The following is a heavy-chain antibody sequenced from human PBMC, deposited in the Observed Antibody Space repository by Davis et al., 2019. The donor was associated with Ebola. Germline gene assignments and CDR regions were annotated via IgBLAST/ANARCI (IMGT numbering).Heavy chain of an antibody. CDR3: AREGLIKDFDY. V-gene: IGHV1-24*01. CDR1: GYTLTELS. J-gene: IGHJ4*02. D-gene: IGHD3-10*01. CDR2: FDPEDGET. Sequence: ASVKVSCKVSGYTLTELSMHWVRQAPGKGLEWMGGFDPEDGETIYAQKFQGRVTMTRDTSTSTVYMELSSLRSEDTAVYYCAREGLIKDFDYWGQGTLVTASS.